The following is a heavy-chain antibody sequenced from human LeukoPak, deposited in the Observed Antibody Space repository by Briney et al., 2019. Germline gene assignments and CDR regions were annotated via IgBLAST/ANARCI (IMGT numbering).Heavy chain of an antibody. Sequence: GGSLRLSCAASGFTFSTYSMNWVRQAPGKGLEWVSYISSSSSTIRYADSVKGRFTISRDNARNSLYLQMNSLRAEDTAVYYCARGSTYYDSSGQVPFDYWGQGTLVTVSS. CDR3: ARGSTYYDSSGQVPFDY. D-gene: IGHD3-22*01. CDR2: ISSSSSTI. J-gene: IGHJ4*02. CDR1: GFTFSTYS. V-gene: IGHV3-48*01.